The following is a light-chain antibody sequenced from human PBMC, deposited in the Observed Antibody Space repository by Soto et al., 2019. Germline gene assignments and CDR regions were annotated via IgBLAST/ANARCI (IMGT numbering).Light chain of an antibody. CDR2: EVS. Sequence: QSVLTQPPSASGSPGQSVTISCTGTSSDVGGYNYVSWYQQHPGKAPKLMIYEVSERPSGVPDRFSGSKSSNTASLTVSGLQAEDEADCYCSSYAGSNNFVFGTGTKVTV. V-gene: IGLV2-8*01. CDR3: SSYAGSNNFV. J-gene: IGLJ1*01. CDR1: SSDVGGYNY.